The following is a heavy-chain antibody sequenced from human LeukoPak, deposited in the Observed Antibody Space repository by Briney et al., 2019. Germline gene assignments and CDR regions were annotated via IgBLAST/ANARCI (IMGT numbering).Heavy chain of an antibody. CDR2: IYYSGST. Sequence: SATLSLTYTVAGGSISSYYWSWLRQPPGKGLGWIGYIYYSGSTNYNHSLKSRVTISVDTSKNQFSLKLSSVTAADTAVYYCARLTAMAPYYYYYYGMDVWGQGTTVTVSS. CDR1: GGSISSYY. J-gene: IGHJ6*02. V-gene: IGHV4-59*01. CDR3: ARLTAMAPYYYYYYGMDV. D-gene: IGHD5-18*01.